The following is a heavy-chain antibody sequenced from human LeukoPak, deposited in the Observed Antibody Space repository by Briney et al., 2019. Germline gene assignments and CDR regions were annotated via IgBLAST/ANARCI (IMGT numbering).Heavy chain of an antibody. CDR3: AKGASSGWIYYFDY. D-gene: IGHD6-19*01. V-gene: IGHV3-9*03. J-gene: IGHJ4*02. CDR2: INWNGGTI. CDR1: GFTFDDYA. Sequence: GGSLRPSCAASGFTFDDYAMHWVRQAPGKGLEWVSSINWNGGTIGYADSVKGRFTISRDNGKNSLYLQMNSLRAEDMALYYCAKGASSGWIYYFDYWGQGTLVTVSS.